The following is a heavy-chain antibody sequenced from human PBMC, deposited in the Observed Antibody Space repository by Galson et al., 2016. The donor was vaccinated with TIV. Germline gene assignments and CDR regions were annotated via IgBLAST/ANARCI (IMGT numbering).Heavy chain of an antibody. D-gene: IGHD3-22*01. CDR2: ISYDGTNK. V-gene: IGHV3-30*03. J-gene: IGHJ6*01. Sequence: SLRLSCAASGYTFSSHWMHWVRQAPGKGLEWVAVISYDGTNKYYADSVKGRFTISRDNSKNTLFLQMNSLRAEDAAVYYCARDLSRSVALYDSSVYGMAVWGQGTTVTVSS. CDR1: GYTFSSHW. CDR3: ARDLSRSVALYDSSVYGMAV.